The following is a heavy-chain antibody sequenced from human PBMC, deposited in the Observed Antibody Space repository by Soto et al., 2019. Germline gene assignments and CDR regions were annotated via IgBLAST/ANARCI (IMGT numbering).Heavy chain of an antibody. CDR2: ISGSGGST. V-gene: IGHV3-23*01. CDR1: GFTFSSYA. D-gene: IGHD1-26*01. CDR3: AKTDGMSVIVGAPWGFDY. J-gene: IGHJ4*02. Sequence: GGSLRLSCAASGFTFSSYAMSWVRQAPGKGLEWVSAISGSGGSTYYADSVKGRFTISRDNSKNTLYLQMNSLRAEDTAVYYCAKTDGMSVIVGAPWGFDYWGQGTLVTVSS.